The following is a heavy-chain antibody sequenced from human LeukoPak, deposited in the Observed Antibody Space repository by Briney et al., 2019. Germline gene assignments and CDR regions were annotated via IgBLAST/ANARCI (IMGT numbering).Heavy chain of an antibody. J-gene: IGHJ4*02. V-gene: IGHV1-8*01. CDR3: ARTYPRGYCSGGSCSATFDY. CDR1: GYTFTSYD. CDR2: MNPNSGNT. Sequence: ASAKVSCKASGYTFTSYDINWVRQATGQGLEWMGWMNPNSGNTGYAQKFQGRVTMTRNTSISTAYMELSSLRSEDTAVYYCARTYPRGYCSGGSCSATFDYWGQGTLVTVSS. D-gene: IGHD2-15*01.